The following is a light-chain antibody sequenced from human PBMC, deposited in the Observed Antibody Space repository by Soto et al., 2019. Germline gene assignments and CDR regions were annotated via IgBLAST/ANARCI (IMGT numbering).Light chain of an antibody. Sequence: DMQMTQAPSSLSTAVEDRVTISCRASQGISNYLAWSQQNPGKVPQLLIYAASTLQSGVPSRFSGSGSATEFTLTISSRQLEEDATYYCRKYDSAPLTVGGGTKVEIK. V-gene: IGKV1-27*01. CDR2: AAS. CDR1: QGISNY. CDR3: RKYDSAPLT. J-gene: IGKJ4*01.